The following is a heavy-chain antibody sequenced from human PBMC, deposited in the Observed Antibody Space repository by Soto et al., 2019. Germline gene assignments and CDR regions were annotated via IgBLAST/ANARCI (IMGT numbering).Heavy chain of an antibody. V-gene: IGHV3-23*01. CDR3: ARDAGFWSGSDY. D-gene: IGHD3-3*01. CDR1: GFSFSSYA. J-gene: IGHJ4*02. CDR2: ISGSGGST. Sequence: GGSLRLSCAASGFSFSSYAMSWVRQAPGKGLEWVSAISGSGGSTYYADSVKGRFTISRDNSKNTLYLQMNSLRAEDTAVYYCARDAGFWSGSDYWGQGTLVTVSS.